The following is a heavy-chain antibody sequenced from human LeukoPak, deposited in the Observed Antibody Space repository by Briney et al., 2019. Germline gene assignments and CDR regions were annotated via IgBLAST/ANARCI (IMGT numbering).Heavy chain of an antibody. CDR3: ARDPPRGVPAAPPVDY. CDR2: INPSGGST. D-gene: IGHD2-2*01. V-gene: IGHV1-46*01. CDR1: GYTFTSYC. J-gene: IGHJ4*02. Sequence: ESLKISCKGSGYTFTSYCMHWVRQAPGQGLEWMGIINPSGGSTSYAQKFQGRVTMTRDTSTSTVYMELSSLRSEDTAVYYCARDPPRGVPAAPPVDYWGQGTLVTVSS.